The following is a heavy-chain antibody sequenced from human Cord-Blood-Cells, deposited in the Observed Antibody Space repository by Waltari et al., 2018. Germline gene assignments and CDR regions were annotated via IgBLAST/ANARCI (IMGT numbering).Heavy chain of an antibody. CDR1: GFTFSSYW. Sequence: EVQLVESGGGLVQPGGSLRLSCAASGFTFSSYWMSWVRQAPGKGLEWVANIKQDGSEKYYVDSVKGRFTIARDNAKNSLYLKMNSLRAEDTAVYYCAREGGDILTGYSYWGQGTLVTVSS. V-gene: IGHV3-7*01. J-gene: IGHJ4*02. D-gene: IGHD3-9*01. CDR2: IKQDGSEK. CDR3: AREGGDILTGYSY.